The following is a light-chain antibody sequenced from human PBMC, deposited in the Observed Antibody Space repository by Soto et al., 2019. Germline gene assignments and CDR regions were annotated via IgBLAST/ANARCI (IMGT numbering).Light chain of an antibody. CDR1: QSVRFK. V-gene: IGKV3-15*01. CDR3: QQYNSWPPIT. CDR2: DTS. J-gene: IGKJ5*01. Sequence: EIVMTPSPATLSVSPVERATLSCRASQSVRFKLAWYQHKPGQAPRLLIYDTSTRATGIPARFSGSGSGTEFTLTISSLQSEDFAVYFCQQYNSWPPITFGQGTRLEIK.